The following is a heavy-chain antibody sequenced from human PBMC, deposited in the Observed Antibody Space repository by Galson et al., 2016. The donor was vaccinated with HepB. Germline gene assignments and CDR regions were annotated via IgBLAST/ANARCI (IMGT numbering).Heavy chain of an antibody. V-gene: IGHV3-NL1*01. CDR3: ARAGSSWYFDY. D-gene: IGHD6-13*01. CDR1: GFLFSGYG. CDR2: LPSSGGST. J-gene: IGHJ4*02. Sequence: SLRLSCAASGFLFSGYGMHWVRQAPGKGLEWVSSLPSSGGSTHYTDSVKGRFTISRDNSKNSLYLQMNSLRDEDTAVYYCARAGSSWYFDYWGQGTLVTVAS.